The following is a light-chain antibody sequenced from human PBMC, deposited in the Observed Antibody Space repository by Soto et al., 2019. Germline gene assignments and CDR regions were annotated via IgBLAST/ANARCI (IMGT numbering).Light chain of an antibody. CDR1: QSVRNN. J-gene: IGKJ1*01. CDR2: DAT. Sequence: EVVMTQSPATLSVSPGERATLSCKASQSVRNNLVWYLQKPGQAPRPIIYDATTRATGIPARFSGSGSGTEFTLTISSLQSEDFAVYYCQQYNNWPTWTFGQGTKVDNK. V-gene: IGKV3-15*01. CDR3: QQYNNWPTWT.